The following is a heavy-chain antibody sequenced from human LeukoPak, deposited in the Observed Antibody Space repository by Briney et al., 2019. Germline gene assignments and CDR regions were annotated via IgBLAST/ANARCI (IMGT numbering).Heavy chain of an antibody. CDR3: VRELAAAGTLVFDP. CDR2: IYYSGST. D-gene: IGHD6-13*01. CDR1: GGSISSYY. J-gene: IGHJ5*02. Sequence: SETLSLTCTVSGGSISSYYWSWIRQPPGKGLEWIAYIYYSGSTNYNPSLKSRVTISVDTSKNQFSLKLSSVTAADTAVYYCVRELAAAGTLVFDPWGQGTLVTVSS. V-gene: IGHV4-59*01.